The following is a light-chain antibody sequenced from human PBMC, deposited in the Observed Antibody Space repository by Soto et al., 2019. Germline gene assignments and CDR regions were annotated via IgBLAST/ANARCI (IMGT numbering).Light chain of an antibody. CDR3: GTWDSSLSAGV. V-gene: IGLV1-51*01. CDR2: DNN. CDR1: SSSIRKNY. Sequence: QSVLTQPPSVSAAPGQKVTISCSGRSSSIRKNYVSWYQQLSGTAPKLLIYDNNKRPSGIPDRFSGSKSGTSDTLGITGLQTGAEADYYCGTWDSSLSAGVFGGGTKVTVL. J-gene: IGLJ2*01.